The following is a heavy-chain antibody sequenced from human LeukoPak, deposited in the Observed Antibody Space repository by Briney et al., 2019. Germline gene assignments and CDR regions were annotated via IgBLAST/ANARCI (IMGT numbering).Heavy chain of an antibody. Sequence: SDTLSLTCTVSGDSLSSSSYCWDWIRQPPGKGLEWIGNIYNSANTHYNPSLKTRITMSVDTSKHQFSLKLNSVTAADTGIYYCARHSRSAYTGYENAFDIWGQGTMVTVSS. CDR2: IYNSANT. J-gene: IGHJ3*02. CDR1: GDSLSSSSYC. V-gene: IGHV4-39*01. CDR3: ARHSRSAYTGYENAFDI. D-gene: IGHD5-12*01.